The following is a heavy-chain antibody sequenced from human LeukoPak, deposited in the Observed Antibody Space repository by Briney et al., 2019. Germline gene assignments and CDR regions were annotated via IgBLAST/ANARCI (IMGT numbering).Heavy chain of an antibody. CDR3: ARARGIQLWLWY. J-gene: IGHJ4*02. CDR2: IIPIFGTA. D-gene: IGHD5-18*01. CDR1: EGTFSSYA. V-gene: IGHV1-69*13. Sequence: SVKVSCKASEGTFSSYAISWVRQAPGQGLEWMGGIIPIFGTANYAQKFQGRVTITADESTSTAYMELSSLRSEDTAVYYCARARGIQLWLWYWGQGTLVTVSS.